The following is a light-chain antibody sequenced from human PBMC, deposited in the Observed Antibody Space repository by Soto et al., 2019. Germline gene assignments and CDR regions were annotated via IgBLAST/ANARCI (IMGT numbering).Light chain of an antibody. V-gene: IGKV3-15*01. J-gene: IGKJ1*01. CDR3: QQNNDWPRT. CDR1: QSVSSN. CDR2: SVS. Sequence: EIVMTQSPATLSVSPGERATLSCRASQSVSSNLAWYQQKPGRAPRLLIYSVSTRATGIPARFSGGGSGTEFTLTISSLQSEDFAVSYCQQNNDWPRTFGQGTKV.